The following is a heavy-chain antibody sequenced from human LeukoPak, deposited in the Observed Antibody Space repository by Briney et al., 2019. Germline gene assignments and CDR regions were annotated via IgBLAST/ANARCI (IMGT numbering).Heavy chain of an antibody. V-gene: IGHV1-2*02. D-gene: IGHD3-9*01. CDR1: GYTFTGYY. J-gene: IGHJ4*02. CDR3: ARSPDILTGEKFDY. Sequence: ASVKVSCKASGYTFTGYYVHWVRQAPGQGLEWMGWMNPKSGGTNYAQKFEARVTMNRDASISTAYMELSRLRFDDTAVYYCARSPDILTGEKFDYWGQGTLVTVSS. CDR2: MNPKSGGT.